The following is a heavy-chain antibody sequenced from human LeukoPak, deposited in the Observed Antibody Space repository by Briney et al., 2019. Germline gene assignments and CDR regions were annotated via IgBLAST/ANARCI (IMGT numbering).Heavy chain of an antibody. D-gene: IGHD2-2*01. J-gene: IGHJ4*02. CDR3: ASYGYCSSTSCQISHFDY. V-gene: IGHV4-34*01. CDR1: SGSFSGYY. Sequence: PSETLSLTCAVYSGSFSGYYWSWIRQPPGKGLEWIGEIYHSGSTNYNPSLKSRVTISVDTSKNQFSLKLNSVTAADTAVYYCASYGYCSSTSCQISHFDYWGQGTLVTVSS. CDR2: IYHSGST.